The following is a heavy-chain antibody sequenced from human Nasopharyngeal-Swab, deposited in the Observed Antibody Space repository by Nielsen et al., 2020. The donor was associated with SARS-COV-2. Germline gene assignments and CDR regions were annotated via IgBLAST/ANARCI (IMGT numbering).Heavy chain of an antibody. CDR2: ISYDGSNK. J-gene: IGHJ5*02. V-gene: IGHV3-30-3*01. CDR3: ANWFDP. Sequence: GGSLRLSCAASGFTFSSYAMHWVRQAPGKGLEWVAVISYDGSNKYYADSVKGRFTISRDNSKNTLYLQMNSLRAEDTAVYYCANWFDPWGQGTPVTVSS. CDR1: GFTFSSYA.